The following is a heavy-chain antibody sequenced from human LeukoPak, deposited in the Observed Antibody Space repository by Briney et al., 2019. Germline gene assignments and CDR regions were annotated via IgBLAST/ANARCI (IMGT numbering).Heavy chain of an antibody. CDR1: GYTFTNYY. D-gene: IGHD2-15*01. CDR2: ITPSGGST. V-gene: IGHV1-46*01. Sequence: GASVKVSCKASGYTFTNYYMHWVRQAPGQGLEWLGLITPSGGSTWYAQKFQGRVTMTRDMSTSTAYMELRSLRSDDTAVYYCARVITWGPQKCSGGSCYNDYWGQGTLVTVSS. CDR3: ARVITWGPQKCSGGSCYNDY. J-gene: IGHJ4*02.